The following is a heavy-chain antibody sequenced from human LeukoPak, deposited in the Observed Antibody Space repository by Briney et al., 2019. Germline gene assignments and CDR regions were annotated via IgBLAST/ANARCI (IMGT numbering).Heavy chain of an antibody. J-gene: IGHJ3*02. Sequence: SETLSLTCAVSGASISSYYWSWIRQPPGKGLEWIGSIYYSGSTNYNPSLKSRVTISLDTSMNQFSLKLSSVTAADTAVYYCTRHNYDRSGYGAFDIWGQGTMVTVSS. CDR2: IYYSGST. CDR1: GASISSYY. D-gene: IGHD3-22*01. CDR3: TRHNYDRSGYGAFDI. V-gene: IGHV4-59*01.